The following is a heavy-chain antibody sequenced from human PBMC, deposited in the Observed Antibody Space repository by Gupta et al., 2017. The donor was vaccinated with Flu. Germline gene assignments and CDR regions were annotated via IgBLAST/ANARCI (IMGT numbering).Heavy chain of an antibody. Sequence: EVQLVESGGGLVQSGGSLRLSCAASGFTLSTYWMNWVRQAPGKGLVWVSRINSDGRSTSSADSVRGRFTISRDNAKNTLYLQMRSLRPEDTAVYYCARDDDADYKPFDLWGQGTLVTVS. CDR3: ARDDDADYKPFDL. D-gene: IGHD4-17*01. V-gene: IGHV3-74*01. J-gene: IGHJ4*02. CDR1: GFTLSTYW. CDR2: INSDGRST.